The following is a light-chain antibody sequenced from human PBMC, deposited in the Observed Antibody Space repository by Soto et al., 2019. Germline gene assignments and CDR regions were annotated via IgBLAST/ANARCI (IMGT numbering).Light chain of an antibody. V-gene: IGKV3-15*01. Sequence: EIVMTQSPATLSVSPGERATLSCRASQSVSSSLAWYQQKPGQAPRLLIYGASTRASGIPARFSGSGSGTEFTLTISSLQYEDVAVYYCQQYNNWRTFGQGTKVEIK. CDR2: GAS. CDR1: QSVSSS. CDR3: QQYNNWRT. J-gene: IGKJ1*01.